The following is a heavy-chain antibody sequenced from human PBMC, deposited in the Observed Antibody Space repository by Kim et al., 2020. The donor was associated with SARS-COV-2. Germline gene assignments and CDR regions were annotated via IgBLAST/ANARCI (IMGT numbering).Heavy chain of an antibody. V-gene: IGHV3-30*04. D-gene: IGHD3-10*01. Sequence: GGSLRLSCAASGFTFSSYAMHWVRQAPGKGLEWVAVISYDGSNKYYADSVKGRFTISRDNSKNTLYLQMNSLRAEDTAVYYCARGRGFFDYWGQGTLVTV. CDR3: ARGRGFFDY. CDR2: ISYDGSNK. J-gene: IGHJ4*02. CDR1: GFTFSSYA.